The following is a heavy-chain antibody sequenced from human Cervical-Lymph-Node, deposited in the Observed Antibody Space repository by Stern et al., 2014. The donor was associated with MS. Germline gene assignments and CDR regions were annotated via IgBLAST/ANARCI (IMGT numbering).Heavy chain of an antibody. CDR1: GYTFNSYY. CDR3: ARVLSLATSDS. J-gene: IGHJ4*02. D-gene: IGHD1-1*01. CDR2: FNPSGSRT. Sequence: QVQMGQSGAAMRKPGASVKISCEASGYTFNSYYINWVRQPLGQGLAWVALFNPSGSRTTYAQRFQGRVTVTGDTSTSTVYMELTGLKSEDTAVYYCARVLSLATSDSWGQGTLVVVSS. V-gene: IGHV1-46*02.